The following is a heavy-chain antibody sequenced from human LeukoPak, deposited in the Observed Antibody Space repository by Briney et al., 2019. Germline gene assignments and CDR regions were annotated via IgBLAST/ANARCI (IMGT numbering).Heavy chain of an antibody. Sequence: GGSLRLSCAASGFTFSSYAMSWVRQAPGKGLEWVSTISEGGSSTYYADSVKGQFTISRDNSKNTLSLQMNSLRAEDTAVYYCAKDSWIGSSWTNYFDYWGQGTLVTVSS. J-gene: IGHJ4*02. CDR1: GFTFSSYA. D-gene: IGHD6-13*01. CDR2: ISEGGSST. V-gene: IGHV3-23*01. CDR3: AKDSWIGSSWTNYFDY.